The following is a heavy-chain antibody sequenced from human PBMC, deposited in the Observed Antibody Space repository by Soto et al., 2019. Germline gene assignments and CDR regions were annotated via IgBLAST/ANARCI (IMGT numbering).Heavy chain of an antibody. CDR3: AKDDGGSYFAFDI. CDR2: ISGSGGST. D-gene: IGHD1-26*01. CDR1: GFTFSSYA. J-gene: IGHJ3*02. V-gene: IGHV3-23*01. Sequence: EVQLLESGGGLVQPGGSLRLSCAASGFTFSSYAMSWVRQAPGKGLEWVSAISGSGGSTYYADSVKGRFTISRDNSKNTLYLQMNSLRAEDTAVYYCAKDDGGSYFAFDIWCQRTMVAVSS.